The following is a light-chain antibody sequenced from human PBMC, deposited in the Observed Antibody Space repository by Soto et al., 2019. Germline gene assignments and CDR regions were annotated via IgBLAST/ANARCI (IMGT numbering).Light chain of an antibody. CDR3: QQRRNWPVT. CDR1: QSVSSY. V-gene: IGKV3-11*01. Sequence: SVLTQSPATLSLSPGERATLSCRASQSVSSYLAWYQHKPGQAPRLLMYDASTKATGVPARFSASGSGTDFTLTISSLEPEDFALYYCQQRRNWPVTFGQGTKVDIK. CDR2: DAS. J-gene: IGKJ1*01.